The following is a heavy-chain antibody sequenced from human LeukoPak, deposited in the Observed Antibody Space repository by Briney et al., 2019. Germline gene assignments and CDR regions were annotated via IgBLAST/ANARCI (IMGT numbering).Heavy chain of an antibody. D-gene: IGHD6-13*01. J-gene: IGHJ3*02. CDR1: GFTFSTYG. CDR2: ISSSGSTI. CDR3: ARGGVIAAAGDAFDI. Sequence: GGSLRLSCAASGFTFSTYGMSWVRQAPGKGLEWVSYISSSGSTIYYADSVKGRFTISRDNAKNSLYLQMNSLRAEDTAVYYCARGGVIAAAGDAFDIWGQGTMVTVSS. V-gene: IGHV3-48*04.